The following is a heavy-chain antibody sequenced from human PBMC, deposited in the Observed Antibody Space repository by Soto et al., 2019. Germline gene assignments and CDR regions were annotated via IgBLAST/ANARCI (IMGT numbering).Heavy chain of an antibody. CDR1: GFTFSSYG. V-gene: IGHV3-30*18. CDR2: ISYDGSNK. J-gene: IGHJ6*02. D-gene: IGHD3-9*01. CDR3: AKDPLLTGYYPTSSYYYYGMDV. Sequence: GGSLRRSCVASGFTFSSYGMHWVRQAPGKGLEWVAVISYDGSNKYYADSVKGRFTISRDNSKNTLYLQMNSLRAEDTAVYYCAKDPLLTGYYPTSSYYYYGMDVWGQGTTVTVSS.